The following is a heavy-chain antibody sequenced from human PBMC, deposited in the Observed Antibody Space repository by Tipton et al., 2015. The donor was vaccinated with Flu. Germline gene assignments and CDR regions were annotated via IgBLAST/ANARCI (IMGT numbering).Heavy chain of an antibody. CDR3: ARGGYYDILTGYYMNGMDV. Sequence: LRLSCTVSGGSISSYYWSWIRQPPGKGLEWIGYIYYSGSTNYNPSLKSRVTISVDTSKNQFSLKLSSVTAADTAAYYCARGGYYDILTGYYMNGMDVWGQGTTVTVSS. D-gene: IGHD3-9*01. CDR2: IYYSGST. CDR1: GGSISSYY. V-gene: IGHV4-59*01. J-gene: IGHJ6*02.